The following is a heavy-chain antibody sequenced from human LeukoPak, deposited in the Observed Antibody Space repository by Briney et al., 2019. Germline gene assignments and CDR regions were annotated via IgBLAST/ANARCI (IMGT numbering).Heavy chain of an antibody. Sequence: PGGSLRLSCAASGLTFSSYWMSWVRQAPGKGLEWVANIKQDGSEKYYVDSVKGRFTISRDNAKNSLYLQMNSLRAEDTAVYYCARDFKAVARWDFDYWGQGTLVTVSS. V-gene: IGHV3-7*01. CDR3: ARDFKAVARWDFDY. J-gene: IGHJ4*02. CDR2: IKQDGSEK. CDR1: GLTFSSYW. D-gene: IGHD6-19*01.